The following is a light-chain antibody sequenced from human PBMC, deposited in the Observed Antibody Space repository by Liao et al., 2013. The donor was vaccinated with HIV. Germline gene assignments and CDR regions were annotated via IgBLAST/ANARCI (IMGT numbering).Light chain of an antibody. CDR3: QAWDSTAAV. CDR1: KLGNKY. Sequence: SYELTQPPSVSVSPGQTASITCSADKLGNKYTSWYQQRPGQSPVLVIYQDSKRPSGIPERFSASKSGHTATLTISGAQAMDEADYYCQAWDSTAAVFGTGTEVTVL. CDR2: QDS. V-gene: IGLV3-1*01. J-gene: IGLJ1*01.